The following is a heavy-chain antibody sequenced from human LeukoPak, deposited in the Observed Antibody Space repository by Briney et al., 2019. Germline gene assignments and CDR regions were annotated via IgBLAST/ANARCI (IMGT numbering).Heavy chain of an antibody. V-gene: IGHV4-59*01. D-gene: IGHD6-13*01. CDR1: GGSISSYY. CDR2: IYYGGST. CDR3: ARVTGYVMEDYFDY. Sequence: SETLSLTCTVSGGSISSYYWSWIRQPPGKGLEWIGYIYYGGSTNYNPSLKSRVTISVDTSKNQFSLRLSSVTAADTAVYYCARVTGYVMEDYFDYWGQGTLVTVSS. J-gene: IGHJ4*02.